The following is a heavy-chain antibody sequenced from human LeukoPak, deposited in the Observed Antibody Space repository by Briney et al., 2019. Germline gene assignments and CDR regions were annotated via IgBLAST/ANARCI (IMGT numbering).Heavy chain of an antibody. Sequence: GGSLRLSCAASGFTFSSYAMHWVRQAPGKGLEWVAVISYDGSNKYYADSVKGRFTISRDNSKNTLYLQMNSLRAEDTAVYYCAREKASDYVWGSYRYFDYWAREPWSPSPQ. CDR2: ISYDGSNK. D-gene: IGHD3-16*02. CDR3: AREKASDYVWGSYRYFDY. CDR1: GFTFSSYA. V-gene: IGHV3-30*04. J-gene: IGHJ4*02.